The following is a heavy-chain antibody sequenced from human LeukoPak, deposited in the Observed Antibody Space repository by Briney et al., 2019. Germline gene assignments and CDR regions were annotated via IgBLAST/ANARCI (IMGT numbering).Heavy chain of an antibody. CDR1: GDSVSSNNGA. V-gene: IGHV6-1*01. CDR2: TYYRSKWYN. D-gene: IGHD2-2*02. CDR3: ARKGTGYCSSTSCYTGPRQHFDY. Sequence: SQTLSLTCAISGDSVSSNNGAWNWIRQSPSRGPEWLGRTYYRSKWYNEYAVSMEGRITINPDTSKNQFSLQLSSVTAADTAVYYCARKGTGYCSSTSCYTGPRQHFDYWGQGTLVTVSS. J-gene: IGHJ4*02.